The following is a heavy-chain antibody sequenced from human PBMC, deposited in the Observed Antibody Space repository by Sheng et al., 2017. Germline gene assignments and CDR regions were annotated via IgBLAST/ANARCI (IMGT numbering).Heavy chain of an antibody. CDR3: ARVAAAGVKFD. Sequence: QVQLQESGPGLVKPSETLSLTCTVSGGSIINDYWSWIRQPPGKGLEWIGYMYYSGSTNYNPSLKSRVTISADMSKNQFSLKLSSVTAADTAVYYCARVAAAGVKFDYGAREPWSPSPQ. J-gene: IGHJ4*02. D-gene: IGHD6-13*01. V-gene: IGHV4-59*12. CDR1: GGSIINDY. CDR2: MYYSGST.